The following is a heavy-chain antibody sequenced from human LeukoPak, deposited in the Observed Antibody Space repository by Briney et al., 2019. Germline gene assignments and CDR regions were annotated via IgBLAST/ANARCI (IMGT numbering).Heavy chain of an antibody. CDR2: INPSGGST. V-gene: IGHV1-46*03. Sequence: GASVKVSCKASGYTFTSYYTQWVRQAPGQGLEWMGIINPSGGSTTYAQRLEGRLTMTGDTSTSTVYMEPSSLRSEDTAVYYCARVPGDSGSYYSVYWGQGTLVTVSS. J-gene: IGHJ4*02. CDR1: GYTFTSYY. D-gene: IGHD1-26*01. CDR3: ARVPGDSGSYYSVY.